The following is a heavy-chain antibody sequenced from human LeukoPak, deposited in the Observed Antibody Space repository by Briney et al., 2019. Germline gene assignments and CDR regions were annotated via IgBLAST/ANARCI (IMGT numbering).Heavy chain of an antibody. CDR1: GFTVSSNY. J-gene: IGHJ3*02. Sequence: GGSLRLSCAASGFTVSSNYMSWVRQAPGKGLEWVSVIYSGGSTYYADSVKGRFTISRDNSKNTLYLQMNSLRAEDTPVYHCARGGSGSYWSAFDIWGQGTMVTVSS. D-gene: IGHD1-26*01. V-gene: IGHV3-66*01. CDR3: ARGGSGSYWSAFDI. CDR2: IYSGGST.